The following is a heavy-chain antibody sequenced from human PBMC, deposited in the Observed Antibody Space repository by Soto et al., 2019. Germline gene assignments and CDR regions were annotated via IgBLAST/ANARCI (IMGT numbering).Heavy chain of an antibody. CDR1: GFTVTNNH. J-gene: IGHJ4*02. CDR2: IWNNGRT. D-gene: IGHD2-21*02. Sequence: GGSLRLSCAVSGFTVTNNHVTWVRQSTGKGLECVSVIWNNGRTSYADSMKGRFTISRDNSKNTVYLQMKSLRAEDTAMYYCTGFGGNSVWGQGTLVTVSS. CDR3: TGFGGNSV. V-gene: IGHV3-53*01.